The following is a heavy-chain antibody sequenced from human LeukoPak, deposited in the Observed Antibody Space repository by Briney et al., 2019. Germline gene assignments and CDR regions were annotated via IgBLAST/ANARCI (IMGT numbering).Heavy chain of an antibody. V-gene: IGHV1-8*01. CDR2: MNPNSGNT. CDR1: GYTFTSYD. Sequence: ASVKVSCKASGYTFTSYDINWVRQAPGQGLEWMGWMNPNSGNTGYAQRFQGRVTMTRNTSISTAYMELSSLRSEDTAVYYCARLIGGSGSYYKFYYYYGMDVWGQGTTVTVSS. CDR3: ARLIGGSGSYYKFYYYYGMDV. D-gene: IGHD3-10*01. J-gene: IGHJ6*02.